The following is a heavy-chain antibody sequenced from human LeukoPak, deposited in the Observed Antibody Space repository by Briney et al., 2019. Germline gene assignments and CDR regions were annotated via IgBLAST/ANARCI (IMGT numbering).Heavy chain of an antibody. D-gene: IGHD5-18*01. Sequence: GGSLRLSCAASGFTFSSYWMSWVRQAPGKGLEWVANIKQDGSEKYYVDSVKGRFTISRDNAKNSLYPQMNSLRAEDTAVYYCARESFGYSYGSDYWGQGTLVTVSS. V-gene: IGHV3-7*01. CDR2: IKQDGSEK. CDR3: ARESFGYSYGSDY. CDR1: GFTFSSYW. J-gene: IGHJ4*02.